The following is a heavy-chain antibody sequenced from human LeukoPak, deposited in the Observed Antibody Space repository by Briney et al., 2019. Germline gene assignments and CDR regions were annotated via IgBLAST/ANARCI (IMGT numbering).Heavy chain of an antibody. CDR1: GGSISSGRDY. J-gene: IGHJ3*01. D-gene: IGHD4/OR15-4a*01. CDR3: AFLTIGDACHL. CDR2: IYTSGST. Sequence: PSETLSPTCTVSGGSISSGRDYCSWIRQPAGKGLEWIGRIYTSGSTNYNPSLKSRVTISVDTSKNQFSLKLSSVTAADTAVYYCAFLTIGDACHLWGQGTRVTVSS. V-gene: IGHV4-61*02.